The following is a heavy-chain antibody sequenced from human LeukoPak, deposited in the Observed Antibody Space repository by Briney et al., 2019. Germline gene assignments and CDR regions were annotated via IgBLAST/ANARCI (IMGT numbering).Heavy chain of an antibody. CDR3: ARITGYKKNNRFGYHYYYMDV. J-gene: IGHJ6*03. Sequence: PSETLSLTCTVSGGSISSGSYYWSWIRQPAGKGLEWIGRIYTSGSTNYNPSLKSRVTISVDTSKNQFSLKLSSVTAADTAVYYCARITGYKKNNRFGYHYYYMDVWGKGTTVTVSS. V-gene: IGHV4-61*02. CDR1: GGSISSGSYY. CDR2: IYTSGST. D-gene: IGHD5-18*01.